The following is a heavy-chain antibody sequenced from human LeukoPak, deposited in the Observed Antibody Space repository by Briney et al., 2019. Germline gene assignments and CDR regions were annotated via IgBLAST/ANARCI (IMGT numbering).Heavy chain of an antibody. CDR1: GGTFSSYA. CDR2: IIPIFGTA. J-gene: IGHJ5*02. D-gene: IGHD2-2*01. V-gene: IGHV1-69*13. CDR3: ARARALFYCSSTSCYGFDP. Sequence: SVKVSCKASGGTFSSYAISWVRQAPGQGLEWMRGIIPIFGTANYAQKFQGRVTITADESTSTAYMELSSLRSEDTAVYYCARARALFYCSSTSCYGFDPWGQGTLVTVSS.